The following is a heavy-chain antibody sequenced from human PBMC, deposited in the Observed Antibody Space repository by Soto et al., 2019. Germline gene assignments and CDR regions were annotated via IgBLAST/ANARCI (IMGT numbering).Heavy chain of an antibody. Sequence: QVQLQESGPGLVKPSQTLSLTCTVSGGSISSGGYYWSWIRQHPGKGLEWIGYIYDRGNTYYNPSLKSRITISVDTSKNQFALKLSSVTAADTAVYYCARRRLGYCSSTSCTDYYSQIKDAFDIWGQGTMVTVSS. J-gene: IGHJ3*02. CDR1: GGSISSGGYY. V-gene: IGHV4-31*03. D-gene: IGHD2-2*01. CDR3: ARRRLGYCSSTSCTDYYSQIKDAFDI. CDR2: IYDRGNT.